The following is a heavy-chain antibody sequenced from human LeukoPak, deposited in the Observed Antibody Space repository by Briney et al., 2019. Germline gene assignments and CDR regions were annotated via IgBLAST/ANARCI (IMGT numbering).Heavy chain of an antibody. J-gene: IGHJ4*02. CDR1: GHTFTGYY. V-gene: IGHV1-2*06. CDR3: ASSLPRGPYYFDY. Sequence: ASVKVSCKASGHTFTGYYMHWVRQAPGQGLEWMGRINPNSGGTNYAQKFQGRVTMTRDTSISTAYMELSRLRSDDTAVYYCASSLPRGPYYFDYWGQGTPVTVSS. CDR2: INPNSGGT. D-gene: IGHD5-12*01.